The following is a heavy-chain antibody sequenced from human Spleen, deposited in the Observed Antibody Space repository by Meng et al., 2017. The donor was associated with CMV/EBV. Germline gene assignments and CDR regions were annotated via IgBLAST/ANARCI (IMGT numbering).Heavy chain of an antibody. J-gene: IGHJ6*02. V-gene: IGHV3-48*03. Sequence: LSLTCAASGFTFNSYEMNWVRQAPGKGLEWVSYISSSGSTIYYADSVKGRFTISRDNTKNSLYLQMNSLRAEDTAVYYCARYIVVVPAAIHHHYGMDVWGQGTTVTVSS. CDR2: ISSSGSTI. CDR3: ARYIVVVPAAIHHHYGMDV. CDR1: GFTFNSYE. D-gene: IGHD2-2*02.